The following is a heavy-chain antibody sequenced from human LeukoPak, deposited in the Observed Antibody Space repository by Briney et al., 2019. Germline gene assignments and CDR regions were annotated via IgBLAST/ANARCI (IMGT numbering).Heavy chain of an antibody. D-gene: IGHD4-17*01. Sequence: PGGSLRLSCAASGFTVSSNYMSWVRQAPGKGLEWVSVIYSGGSTYYADSVKGRFTISRDNSKNTLYLQMNSLRAEDTAVYYCVRAGRTVTTIDWGQGTLVTVSS. CDR3: VRAGRTVTTID. CDR2: IYSGGST. V-gene: IGHV3-66*01. CDR1: GFTVSSNY. J-gene: IGHJ4*02.